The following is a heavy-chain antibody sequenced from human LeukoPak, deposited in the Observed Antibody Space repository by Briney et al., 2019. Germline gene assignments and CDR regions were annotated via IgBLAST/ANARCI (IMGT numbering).Heavy chain of an antibody. D-gene: IGHD6-19*01. CDR3: ARNGAVAWYYFDY. CDR1: GFTCSSYA. CDR2: ISYDGSNK. V-gene: IGHV3-30*04. Sequence: GRSLRLSCAASGFTCSSYAMHWVRQAPGKGLEWVAVISYDGSNKYYADSVKGRFTISRDDSKNTLYLQMNSLRAEDTAVYYCARNGAVAWYYFDYWGQGTLVTVSS. J-gene: IGHJ4*02.